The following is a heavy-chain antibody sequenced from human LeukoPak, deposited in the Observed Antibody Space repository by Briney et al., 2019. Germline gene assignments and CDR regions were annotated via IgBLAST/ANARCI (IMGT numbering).Heavy chain of an antibody. CDR2: ISGSGGST. CDR3: AKGQWLAHFDY. CDR1: GFTFSSYA. V-gene: IGHV3-23*01. D-gene: IGHD6-19*01. Sequence: GSLRLSCAASGFTFSSYAMSWVRQAPGKGLEWVSAISGSGGSTYYADSVKGRFTISRDNSKNTLYLQMNSLRPNDTAVYYCAKGQWLAHFDYWGQGTLVTVSS. J-gene: IGHJ4*02.